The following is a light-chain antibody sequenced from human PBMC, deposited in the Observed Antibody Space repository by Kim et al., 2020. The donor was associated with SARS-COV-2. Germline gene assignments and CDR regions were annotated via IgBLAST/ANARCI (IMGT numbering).Light chain of an antibody. Sequence: SVSPGKRPPLSCRASHSVSSNLAWYQQKPGQTPRLLLYAASTRATGIPARFSGSGSGTEFTLTISSLQSEDFAVYYCQQYYDWPFSFGQGTKLEI. CDR3: QQYYDWPFS. V-gene: IGKV3-15*01. CDR1: HSVSSN. CDR2: AAS. J-gene: IGKJ2*01.